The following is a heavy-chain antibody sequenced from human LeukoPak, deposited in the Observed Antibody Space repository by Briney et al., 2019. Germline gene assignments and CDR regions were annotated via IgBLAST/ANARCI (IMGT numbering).Heavy chain of an antibody. CDR1: GYTFTGYY. J-gene: IGHJ3*02. CDR2: INPNSGGT. Sequence: ASVKVSCKASGYTFTGYYMHWVRQAPGQGLEWMGWINPNSGGTNYAQKFQGRVTMTRDMSTSTVYMELSSLRSEDTAVYYCASYYDSSGYYYGKGLGSFDIWGQGTMVTVSS. CDR3: ASYYDSSGYYYGKGLGSFDI. D-gene: IGHD3-22*01. V-gene: IGHV1-2*02.